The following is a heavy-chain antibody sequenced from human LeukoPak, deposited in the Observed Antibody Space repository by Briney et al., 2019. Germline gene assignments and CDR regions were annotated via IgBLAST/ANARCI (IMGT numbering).Heavy chain of an antibody. J-gene: IGHJ4*02. CDR3: ATDHLSGSYYEKFDY. Sequence: GASVKVSCKASAYTFTGYYMHWVRQAPGQGLEWMGWINPNSGGTNYAQKFQGRVTMTRDTSISTAYMELSRLRSDDTAVYYCATDHLSGSYYEKFDYWGQGTLVTVSS. D-gene: IGHD3-10*01. V-gene: IGHV1-2*02. CDR2: INPNSGGT. CDR1: AYTFTGYY.